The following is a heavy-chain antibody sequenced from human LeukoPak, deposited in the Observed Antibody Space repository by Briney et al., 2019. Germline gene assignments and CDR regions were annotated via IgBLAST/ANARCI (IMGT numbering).Heavy chain of an antibody. CDR3: AKTPYYYDSSRKTYFDY. D-gene: IGHD3-22*01. V-gene: IGHV3-23*01. CDR2: ISGSGGST. CDR1: GFTFSSYA. J-gene: IGHJ4*02. Sequence: GGSLRLSCAASGFTFSSYAMSWVRQAPGKGLEWVSAISGSGGSTYYADSVKGRFTISRDNSKNTLYPQMNSLRAEDTAVYYCAKTPYYYDSSRKTYFDYWGQGTLVTVSS.